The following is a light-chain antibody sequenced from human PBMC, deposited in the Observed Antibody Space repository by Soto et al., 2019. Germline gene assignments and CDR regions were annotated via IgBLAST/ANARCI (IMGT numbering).Light chain of an antibody. Sequence: EIVLTQSPGFLSLSPGERATLSCRASQSVYSSFFAWYQQKPGQAPRLLIYGASKRATGIPDRFSGSGSGTDLTLTISRLEPEDFAVYYCQQYFSSVTFGQGTKVEIK. V-gene: IGKV3-20*01. CDR1: QSVYSSF. J-gene: IGKJ1*01. CDR3: QQYFSSVT. CDR2: GAS.